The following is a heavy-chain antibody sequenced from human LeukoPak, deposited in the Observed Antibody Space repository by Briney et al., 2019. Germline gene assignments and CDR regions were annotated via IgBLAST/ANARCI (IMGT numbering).Heavy chain of an antibody. V-gene: IGHV1-8*01. D-gene: IGHD2-15*01. J-gene: IGHJ4*02. CDR2: MDPNSGNT. CDR1: GYTITSYD. Sequence: ASVKVSCKASGYTITSYDINWVRQATGQGLEWMGWMDPNSGNTGYAQKFQGRVTMTRNTSISTAYMELSSLRSEDTAVYYCARDCSGGSCYDYWGQGTLVTVSS. CDR3: ARDCSGGSCYDY.